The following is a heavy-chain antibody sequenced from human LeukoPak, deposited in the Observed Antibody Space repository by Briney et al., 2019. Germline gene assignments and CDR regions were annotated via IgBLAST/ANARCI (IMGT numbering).Heavy chain of an antibody. CDR1: GGSISSSSHY. CDR2: IYYTGST. J-gene: IGHJ4*02. D-gene: IGHD3-10*01. CDR3: ARQKYYYGSGFDY. V-gene: IGHV4-39*01. Sequence: SETLSLTCTVSGGSISSSSHYWGWIRQPPGKGLEWIGTIYYTGSTYYNPSLRSRVTISADTSKNQFSLKLSSVTAADTAFYYCARQKYYYGSGFDYWGQGTLVTVSS.